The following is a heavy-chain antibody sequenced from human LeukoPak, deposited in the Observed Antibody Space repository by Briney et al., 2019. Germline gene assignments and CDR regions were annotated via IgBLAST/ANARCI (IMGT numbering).Heavy chain of an antibody. CDR2: IKQDGSER. D-gene: IGHD2-15*01. CDR1: GFTFSSYW. V-gene: IGHV3-7*01. J-gene: IGHJ1*01. Sequence: GGSLRLSCAASGFTFSSYWMSWVRQAPGKGLEWVANIKQDGSERYYVDSVKGRFTISRDNAKNSLYLQMNSLRAEDTAVYYCARDEGGQTFEYFQHWGQGTLVTVSS. CDR3: ARDEGGQTFEYFQH.